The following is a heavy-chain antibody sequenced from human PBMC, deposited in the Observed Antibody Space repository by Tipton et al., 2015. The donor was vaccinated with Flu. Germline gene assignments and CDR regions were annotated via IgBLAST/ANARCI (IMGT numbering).Heavy chain of an antibody. CDR3: ARGSGSGTYVIFDF. CDR2: IYSSGST. J-gene: IGHJ4*02. D-gene: IGHD3-10*01. CDR1: GGSISSISDY. V-gene: IGHV4-61*02. Sequence: TLSLTCTVSGGSISSISDYWSWIRQPAGKGLEWIGRIYSSGSTNYNPSLKGRVTMSVDTSKNQFSLKLSSVTAADTAVYYWARGSGSGTYVIFDFWGQGTLVTVSS.